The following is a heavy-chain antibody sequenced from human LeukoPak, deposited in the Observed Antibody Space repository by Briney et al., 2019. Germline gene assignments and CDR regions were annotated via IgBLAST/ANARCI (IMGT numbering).Heavy chain of an antibody. V-gene: IGHV3-30*04. CDR3: ASARPGLESFDY. J-gene: IGHJ4*02. D-gene: IGHD3-3*01. CDR1: GFTFSSYA. CDR2: ISYDGSNK. Sequence: PGRSLRLSCAASGFTFSSYAMHWVRQAPGKGLEWVAVISYDGSNKYYADSVKGRFTISRDNSKNTLYLQMNSLRAEDTAVYYCASARPGLESFDYWGQGTLVTVSS.